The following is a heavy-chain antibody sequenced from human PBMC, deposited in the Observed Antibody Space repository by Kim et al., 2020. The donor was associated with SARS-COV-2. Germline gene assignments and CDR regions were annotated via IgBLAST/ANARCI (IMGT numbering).Heavy chain of an antibody. J-gene: IGHJ6*02. V-gene: IGHV4-59*01. CDR1: GGSISSYY. CDR2: IYYSGST. CDR3: AREGYSSSWYGLRRPTYGMDV. Sequence: SETLSLTCTVSGGSISSYYWSWIRQPPGKGLEWIGYIYYSGSTNYNPSLKSRVTISVDTSKNQFSLKLSSVTAADTAGYYCAREGYSSSWYGLRRPTYGMDVWGQGTTVTVSS. D-gene: IGHD6-13*01.